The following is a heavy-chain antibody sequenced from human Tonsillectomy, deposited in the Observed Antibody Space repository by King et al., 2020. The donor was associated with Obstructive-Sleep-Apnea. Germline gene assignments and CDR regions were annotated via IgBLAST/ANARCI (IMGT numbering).Heavy chain of an antibody. CDR1: GFTFSGYS. J-gene: IGHJ4*02. CDR3: ARDVHYDILIGFRFDY. CDR2: SSYDGDNK. Sequence: VQLVESGGGVVQPGRSLRLSCAASGFTFSGYSMHWILQAPGKGLEWVAVSSYDGDNKYYADSVEGRFTISRDNSKTKLFLHVNILRAEDTALYYCARDVHYDILIGFRFDYWGQGSLVTVSS. V-gene: IGHV3-30-3*01. D-gene: IGHD3-9*01.